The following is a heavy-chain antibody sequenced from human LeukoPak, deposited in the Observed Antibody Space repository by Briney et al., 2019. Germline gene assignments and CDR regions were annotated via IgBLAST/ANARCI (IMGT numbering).Heavy chain of an antibody. CDR3: ARQINDYYDSSGYNYYYYMDV. D-gene: IGHD3-22*01. J-gene: IGHJ6*03. Sequence: GESLKISCKGSGYSFTNYWIGWARQMPGKGLEWMGIIYPGDSDTRYSPSFQGQVTISADKSISTAYLQWSSLKASDTAMYYCARQINDYYDSSGYNYYYYMDVWGKGTTVTVSS. V-gene: IGHV5-51*01. CDR1: GYSFTNYW. CDR2: IYPGDSDT.